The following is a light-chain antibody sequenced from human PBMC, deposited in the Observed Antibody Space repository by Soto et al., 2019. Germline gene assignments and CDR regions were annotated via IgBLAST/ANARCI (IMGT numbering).Light chain of an antibody. CDR3: NSFTTSGTYV. J-gene: IGLJ1*01. CDR2: DVN. V-gene: IGLV2-18*02. Sequence: QSVLTQPASMSGSPGQAITISCTGTSSDIGSFNRVSWYQQPPGTAPKLIIYDVNNRPSGVPDRFSGSKSGNTASLTISGLQAEDEADYYCNSFTTSGTYVFGSGTKVTV. CDR1: SSDIGSFNR.